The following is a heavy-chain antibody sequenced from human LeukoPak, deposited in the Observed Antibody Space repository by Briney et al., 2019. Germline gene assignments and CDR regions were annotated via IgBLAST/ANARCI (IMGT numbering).Heavy chain of an antibody. CDR3: AREGYDSNYYFDF. D-gene: IGHD2-15*01. CDR2: IYYSGST. J-gene: IGHJ4*02. V-gene: IGHV4-59*01. CDR1: GGSISSYY. Sequence: PSETLSLTCTVSGGSISSYYWSWIRQPPGKGLEWLGFIYYSGSTDYNPSLKSRVTMSVDTSKNQFSLRLTSVTTADTAVYYCAREGYDSNYYFDFWGQGTLVTVSS.